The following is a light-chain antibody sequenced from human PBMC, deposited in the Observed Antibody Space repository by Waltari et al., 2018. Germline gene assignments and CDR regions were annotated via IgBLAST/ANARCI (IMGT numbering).Light chain of an antibody. CDR2: GNT. Sequence: QSVLTQPPSVSGAPGQRVTISCPGSSPHIRAGLDVHWYQQLPGTAPKLLVYGNTNRPSGVPDRFSGSKSGTSASLAITGLQAEDEADYYCAAWDDSLNGSWVFGGGTKLTVL. CDR1: SPHIRAGLD. CDR3: AAWDDSLNGSWV. V-gene: IGLV1-40*01. J-gene: IGLJ3*02.